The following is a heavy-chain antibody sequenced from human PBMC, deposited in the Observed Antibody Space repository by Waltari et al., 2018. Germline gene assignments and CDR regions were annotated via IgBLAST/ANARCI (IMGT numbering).Heavy chain of an antibody. V-gene: IGHV4-34*01. D-gene: IGHD6-13*01. CDR1: GGSFSGYY. CDR2: INHSGST. CDR3: ARVAQSRIAAAGIRLGGMDV. J-gene: IGHJ6*02. Sequence: QVQLQQWGAGLLKPSETLSLTCAVYGGSFSGYYWSWIRQPPGKGLEWIGEINHSGSTNSNPSLKSRVTISVDTSKNQFSLKLSSVTAADTAVYYCARVAQSRIAAAGIRLGGMDVWGQGTTVTVSS.